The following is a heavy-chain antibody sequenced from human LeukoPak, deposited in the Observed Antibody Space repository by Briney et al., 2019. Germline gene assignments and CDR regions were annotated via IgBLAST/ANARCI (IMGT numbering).Heavy chain of an antibody. CDR1: GGSISSGSYY. D-gene: IGHD6-13*01. J-gene: IGHJ3*02. CDR3: ARRKDSSSWDAFDI. CDR2: IYTSGST. Sequence: SETLSLTCTVSGGSISSGSYYWSWIRQPAGKGLEWIGRIYTSGSTNYNPSLKSRVTISVDASKNQFSLKLSSVTAADTAVYYCARRKDSSSWDAFDIWGQGTMVTVSS. V-gene: IGHV4-61*02.